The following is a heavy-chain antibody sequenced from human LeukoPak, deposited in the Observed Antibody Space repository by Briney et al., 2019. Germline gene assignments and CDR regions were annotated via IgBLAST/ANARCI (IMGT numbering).Heavy chain of an antibody. CDR2: MNPNSGNI. J-gene: IGHJ5*02. V-gene: IGHV1-8*01. CDR3: AFNWNYADWFDP. Sequence: ASVKVSCKASGYTFTSYDINWVRQATGQGLEWMGWMNPNSGNIGYAQKFQGRVTMTRNTSISTAYMELSSLRSEDTAVYYCAFNWNYADWFDPWGQGTLVTVSS. D-gene: IGHD1-7*01. CDR1: GYTFTSYD.